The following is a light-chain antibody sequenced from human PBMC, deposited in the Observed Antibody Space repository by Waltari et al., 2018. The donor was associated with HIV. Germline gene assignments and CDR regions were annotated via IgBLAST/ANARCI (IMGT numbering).Light chain of an antibody. CDR1: NIGSKR. V-gene: IGLV3-21*04. CDR2: YDS. J-gene: IGLJ2*01. Sequence: SYVLTQPPSVSVAPGKTARITCGGNNIGSKRVHWYQQRPGQAPMLVIYYDSDRPSGIPERFSGSNSGNTATLTISRVEAGDEADYYCQVRDSRSDPVVFGGGTKLTAL. CDR3: QVRDSRSDPVV.